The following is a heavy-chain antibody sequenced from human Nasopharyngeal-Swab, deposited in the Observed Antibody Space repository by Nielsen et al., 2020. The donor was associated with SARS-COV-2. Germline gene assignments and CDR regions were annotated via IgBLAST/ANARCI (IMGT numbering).Heavy chain of an antibody. V-gene: IGHV3-21*01. CDR1: GFTFSNYS. D-gene: IGHD3-10*01. J-gene: IGHJ6*02. Sequence: SLNISCAAPGFTFSNYSMNWVRQAPGKGLEWVSSISSSTSYIYYADSVKGRFTISRDNAKNSLYLQMNSLRAEDTAVYYCARDGFGESPYYYYYGMDVWGQGTTVTVSS. CDR3: ARDGFGESPYYYYYGMDV. CDR2: ISSSTSYI.